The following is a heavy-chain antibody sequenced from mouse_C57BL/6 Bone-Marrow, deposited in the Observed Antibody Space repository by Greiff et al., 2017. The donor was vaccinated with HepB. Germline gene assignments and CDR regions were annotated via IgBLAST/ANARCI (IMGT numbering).Heavy chain of an antibody. Sequence: VHVKQSGAELVRPGASVKLSCTASGFNIKDDYMHWVKQRPEQGLEWIGWIDPENGDTEYASKFQGKATITADTSSNTAYLQLSSLTSEDTAVYYCTTYYYGSYWYFDVWGTGTTVTVSS. CDR1: GFNIKDDY. J-gene: IGHJ1*03. D-gene: IGHD1-1*01. V-gene: IGHV14-4*01. CDR2: IDPENGDT. CDR3: TTYYYGSYWYFDV.